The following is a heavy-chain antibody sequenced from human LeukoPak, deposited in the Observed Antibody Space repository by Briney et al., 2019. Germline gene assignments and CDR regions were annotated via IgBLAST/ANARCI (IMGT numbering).Heavy chain of an antibody. J-gene: IGHJ4*02. CDR3: ASPPHYGGNDYFDY. V-gene: IGHV3-11*01. CDR1: GFTFSDYY. Sequence: PGGSLRLSCAASGFTFSDYYMSWIRQAPGKGLXXXXYISSSGSTIYYADSVKGRFTISRDNAKNSLYLQMNSLRAEDTAVYYCASPPHYGGNDYFDYWGQGTLVTVSS. D-gene: IGHD4-23*01. CDR2: ISSSGSTI.